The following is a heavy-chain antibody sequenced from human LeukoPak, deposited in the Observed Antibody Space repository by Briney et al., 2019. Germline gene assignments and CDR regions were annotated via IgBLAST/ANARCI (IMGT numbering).Heavy chain of an antibody. D-gene: IGHD3-16*01. CDR1: GFTFSNAW. Sequence: GGSLRLSCAASGFTFSNAWMSWVRQAPGKGLEWVGRVISKADGGATDYAAPVKGRFTVSRDDSKNTLYLQMNGLKTEDTAVYYCTTDGVYRGSYHIDYWGLGTLVTVSS. J-gene: IGHJ4*02. CDR2: VISKADGGAT. V-gene: IGHV3-15*01. CDR3: TTDGVYRGSYHIDY.